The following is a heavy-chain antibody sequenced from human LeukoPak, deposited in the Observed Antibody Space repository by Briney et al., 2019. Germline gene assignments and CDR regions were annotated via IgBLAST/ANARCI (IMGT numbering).Heavy chain of an antibody. CDR2: ISTSGSA. Sequence: PSETLSLTCTVSGDSLSSYYWSWIRQPAGNRLEWIGRISTSGSARYNPSLKSRVTLSIDTSKNQISLNVKSVTAADTAVYYCTGESYRTSFLFDLWGQGTLVTVSS. CDR1: GDSLSSYY. D-gene: IGHD5-12*01. J-gene: IGHJ4*02. V-gene: IGHV4-4*07. CDR3: TGESYRTSFLFDL.